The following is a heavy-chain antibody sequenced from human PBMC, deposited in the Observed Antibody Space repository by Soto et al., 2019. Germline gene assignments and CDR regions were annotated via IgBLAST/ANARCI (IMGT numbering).Heavy chain of an antibody. V-gene: IGHV3-23*01. CDR2: ISGSGGST. CDR3: ANEKQQLVLIDY. Sequence: GGSLRLSCAASGFTFSSYAMSWVRQAPGKGLEWVSAISGSGGSTYYADSVKGRFTISRDNSKNTLYLQMNSMRAEDTAVYYCANEKQQLVLIDYWGQGTLVTVSS. D-gene: IGHD6-13*01. J-gene: IGHJ4*02. CDR1: GFTFSSYA.